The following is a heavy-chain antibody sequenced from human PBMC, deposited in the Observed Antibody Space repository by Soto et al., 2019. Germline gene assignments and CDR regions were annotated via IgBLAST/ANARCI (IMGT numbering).Heavy chain of an antibody. Sequence: EVQLVESGGGLVKPGGFLRLSCAASGFTFNTYDMNWVRQAPGKGLEWVSSITASSAYIYYADSVRGRITISRDNAKNSLFLQLHSLRAEDTAVYYCVRSVTARLLIHSWFDTWGQGTLVTVSS. J-gene: IGHJ5*02. D-gene: IGHD4-4*01. CDR3: VRSVTARLLIHSWFDT. CDR2: ITASSAYI. CDR1: GFTFNTYD. V-gene: IGHV3-21*01.